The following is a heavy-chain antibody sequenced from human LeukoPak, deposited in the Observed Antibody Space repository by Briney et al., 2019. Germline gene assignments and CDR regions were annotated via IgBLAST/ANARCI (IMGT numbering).Heavy chain of an antibody. D-gene: IGHD2-2*01. CDR1: GFTFSSYS. Sequence: PGGSLRLSCAAPGFTFSSYSMNWVRQAPGKGLEWVSSISSSSTYIYYADSVKGRFTISRDNAKNSLYLQMNSLRAEDTAVYYCARGSVVSGPDAFDIWGQGTMVTVSS. J-gene: IGHJ3*02. CDR2: ISSSSTYI. V-gene: IGHV3-21*01. CDR3: ARGSVVSGPDAFDI.